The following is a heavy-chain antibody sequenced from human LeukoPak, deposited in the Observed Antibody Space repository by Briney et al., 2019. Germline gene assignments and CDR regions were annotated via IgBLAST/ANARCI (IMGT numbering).Heavy chain of an antibody. Sequence: SGGSLRLSCVASGFTVSSNYMSWVRQAPGKGLEWGSVIYSGGSTYYADSVKGRFTISRDNSKNTLYLQMNSLRAEDTAVYYCASGSGSYRTPYYYMDVWGTGTTVTVSS. V-gene: IGHV3-53*01. J-gene: IGHJ6*03. CDR2: IYSGGST. D-gene: IGHD3-10*01. CDR1: GFTVSSNY. CDR3: ASGSGSYRTPYYYMDV.